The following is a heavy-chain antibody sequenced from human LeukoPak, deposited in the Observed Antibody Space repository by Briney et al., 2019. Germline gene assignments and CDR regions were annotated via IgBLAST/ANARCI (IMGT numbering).Heavy chain of an antibody. J-gene: IGHJ4*02. Sequence: SQTLSLTCAISGDSVSSNTADWNWIRQSPSRCLEWLGRTYYRSQWYSGYAVSVKSRITINPDTSKNQFSLQLNSVTPEDTAVYYCARSSKAALDYWGQGTQVTVSS. V-gene: IGHV6-1*01. D-gene: IGHD6-6*01. CDR1: GDSVSSNTAD. CDR3: ARSSKAALDY. CDR2: TYYRSQWYS.